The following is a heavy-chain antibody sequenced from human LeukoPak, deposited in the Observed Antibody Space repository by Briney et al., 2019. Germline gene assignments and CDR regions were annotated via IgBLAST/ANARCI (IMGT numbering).Heavy chain of an antibody. CDR1: GFTVSSNW. J-gene: IGHJ4*02. V-gene: IGHV3-7*04. CDR2: IKEDGSET. CDR3: ARAWD. Sequence: SGRCLRLSCAASGFTVSSNWMGCVRQAPGKWLELVANIKEDGSETEYVDSVKGRFPISRANEKKSLYLKMNSLRAEDTAVYYCARAWDWGQGTLVTVSS.